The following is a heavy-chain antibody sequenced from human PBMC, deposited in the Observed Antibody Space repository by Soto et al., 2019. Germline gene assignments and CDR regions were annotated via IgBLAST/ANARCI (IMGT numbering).Heavy chain of an antibody. CDR3: ARDLGGSAAFDI. CDR2: IWYDGSNK. V-gene: IGHV3-33*01. J-gene: IGHJ3*02. D-gene: IGHD2-15*01. CDR1: GFTFSSYG. Sequence: GGSLRLSCAASGFTFSSYGVHWVRQAPGKGLEWVAVIWYDGSNKYYADSVKGRFTISRDNSKNTLYLQMNSLRAEDTAVYYCARDLGGSAAFDIWGQGTMVTVSS.